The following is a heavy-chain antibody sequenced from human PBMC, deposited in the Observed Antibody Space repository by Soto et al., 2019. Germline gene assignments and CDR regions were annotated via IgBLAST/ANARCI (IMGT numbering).Heavy chain of an antibody. D-gene: IGHD6-19*01. J-gene: IGHJ4*02. CDR2: ISGSGGST. V-gene: IGHV3-23*01. Sequence: PGGSLRLSCAASGFTFSSYAMGWVRQAPGKGLEWVSAISGSGGSTYYADSVKGRFTISRDNSKNTLYLQMNSLRAEDTAVYYCAKDPIPIAVAGNFDYWGQGTLVTVSS. CDR3: AKDPIPIAVAGNFDY. CDR1: GFTFSSYA.